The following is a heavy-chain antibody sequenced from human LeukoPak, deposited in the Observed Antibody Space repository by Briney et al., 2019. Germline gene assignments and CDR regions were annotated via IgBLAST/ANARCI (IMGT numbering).Heavy chain of an antibody. CDR3: ARKSSSPYHDAFDI. J-gene: IGHJ3*02. V-gene: IGHV3-53*01. CDR1: GFTVSSNH. CDR2: IYSGGST. Sequence: GGSLRLSCAASGFTVSSNHMSWVRQAPGKGLEWVSVIYSGGSTYYADSVKGRFTISRDNSKNTLYLQMNSLRAEDTAAYYCARKSSSPYHDAFDIWGQGTMVTVSS. D-gene: IGHD6-6*01.